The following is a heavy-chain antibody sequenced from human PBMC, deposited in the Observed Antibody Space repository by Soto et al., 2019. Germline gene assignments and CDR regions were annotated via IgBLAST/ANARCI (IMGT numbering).Heavy chain of an antibody. CDR1: GFSVSTSGVG. CDR2: IYWDDDK. Sequence: QITLKESGPTLVKPTQTLTLTCTFSGFSVSTSGVGVGWISQPPGKALEWLALIYWDDDKRYSPSLKSRLTITKDTSKNQVVLTMTNMDPVDTATYYCAHSLIPNWGSRGAFDYWGQGTLVTVSS. J-gene: IGHJ4*02. CDR3: AHSLIPNWGSRGAFDY. V-gene: IGHV2-5*02. D-gene: IGHD7-27*01.